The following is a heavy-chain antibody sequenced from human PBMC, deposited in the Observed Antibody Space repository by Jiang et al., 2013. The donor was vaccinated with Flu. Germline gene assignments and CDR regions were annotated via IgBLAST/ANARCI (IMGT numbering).Heavy chain of an antibody. Sequence: SSNSAAWNWIRQSPSRGLEWLGRTYYRSKWYNDYAVSVKSRITINPDTSKNQFSLQLNSVTPEDTAVYYCARDRMVNNQDYFDYWGQGTLVTVSS. J-gene: IGHJ4*02. CDR2: TYYRSKWYN. D-gene: IGHD5-18*01. V-gene: IGHV6-1*01. CDR1: SSNSAA. CDR3: ARDRMVNNQDYFDY.